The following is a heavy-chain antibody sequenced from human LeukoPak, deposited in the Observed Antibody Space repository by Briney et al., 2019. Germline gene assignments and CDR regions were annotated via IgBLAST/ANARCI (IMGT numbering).Heavy chain of an antibody. D-gene: IGHD3-22*01. Sequence: SETLSLTCTVSGYSINNGYYWGWIRQPPGKGLEWIGSIYHSGSTYYKPSLKSRVTISVDTSKNQFSLKLSSVTAADTAVYYCAREAYYYDSSGYYWRMAFDIWGQGTMVTVSS. J-gene: IGHJ3*02. CDR3: AREAYYYDSSGYYWRMAFDI. CDR2: IYHSGST. V-gene: IGHV4-38-2*02. CDR1: GYSINNGYY.